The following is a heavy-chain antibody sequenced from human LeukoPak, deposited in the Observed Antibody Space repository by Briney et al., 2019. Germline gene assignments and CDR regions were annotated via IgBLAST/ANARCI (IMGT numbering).Heavy chain of an antibody. CDR3: AKGGVRGYCSSTSCPYYFDY. D-gene: IGHD2-2*01. V-gene: IGHV3-23*01. J-gene: IGHJ4*02. Sequence: GGSLRLSCAASGFTFSNYWMHWVRQAPGKGLEWVSAISGSGGSTYYADSVKGRFTISRDNSKNTLYLQMNSLRAEDTAVYYCAKGGVRGYCSSTSCPYYFDYWGQGTLVTVSS. CDR1: GFTFSNYW. CDR2: ISGSGGST.